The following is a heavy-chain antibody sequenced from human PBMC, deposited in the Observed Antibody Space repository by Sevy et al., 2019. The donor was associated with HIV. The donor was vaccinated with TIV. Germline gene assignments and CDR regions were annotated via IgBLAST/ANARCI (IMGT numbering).Heavy chain of an antibody. CDR1: GFTFDDYG. CDR2: FNWNGDRT. D-gene: IGHD6-19*01. V-gene: IGHV3-20*04. Sequence: GGSLRLSCAASGFTFDDYGMSWVRQAPGKGLEWVSGFNWNGDRTGYADSVKGRFTISRDNAKNSLYLQMNSLRVEDTALYYCARDAIAVAGTDAFDXWGQGTLVTVSS. J-gene: IGHJ3*02. CDR3: ARDAIAVAGTDAFDX.